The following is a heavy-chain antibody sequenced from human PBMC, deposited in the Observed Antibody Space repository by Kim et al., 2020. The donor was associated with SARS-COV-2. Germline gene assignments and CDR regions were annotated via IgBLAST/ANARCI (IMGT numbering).Heavy chain of an antibody. Sequence: GGSLRLSCAASGFTFDDYAMHWVRQAPGKGLEWVSGISWNSGSIGYADSVKGRFTISRDNAKNSLYLQMNSLRAEDTALYYCAKVESIGYSSSWYTGGAFDYWGQGTLVTVSS. CDR1: GFTFDDYA. V-gene: IGHV3-9*01. J-gene: IGHJ4*02. CDR3: AKVESIGYSSSWYTGGAFDY. D-gene: IGHD6-13*01. CDR2: ISWNSGSI.